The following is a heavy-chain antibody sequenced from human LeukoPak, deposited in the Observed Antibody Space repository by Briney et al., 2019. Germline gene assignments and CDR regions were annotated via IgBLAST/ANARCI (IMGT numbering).Heavy chain of an antibody. CDR3: AKDLPRQIAVAGAYYYYYGMDV. Sequence: HSGGSLRLSCAASAFTFSSYAMSWDRQAPGKGLEWVSAISGSGGSTYYADSVKGRFTSSRDKSKNTLYLQTNSLRAEDTAVYYCAKDLPRQIAVAGAYYYYYGMDVWGQGTTVTVSS. CDR2: ISGSGGST. CDR1: AFTFSSYA. V-gene: IGHV3-23*01. D-gene: IGHD6-19*01. J-gene: IGHJ6*02.